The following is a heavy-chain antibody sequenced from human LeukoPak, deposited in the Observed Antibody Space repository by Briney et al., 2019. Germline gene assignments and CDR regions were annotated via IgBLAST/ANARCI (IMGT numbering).Heavy chain of an antibody. CDR2: IHSGGST. J-gene: IGHJ4*02. V-gene: IGHV3-53*04. CDR1: GFTVSSNY. Sequence: QSGGSLRLSCAASGFTVSSNYMSWVRQAPGKGLEWVSVIHSGGSTYYADSVKGRFTISRHNSKNTLYLQMNSLRAEDTAVYYCARSCYYDSSGYYYSPPDYWGQGTLVTVSS. CDR3: ARSCYYDSSGYYYSPPDY. D-gene: IGHD3-22*01.